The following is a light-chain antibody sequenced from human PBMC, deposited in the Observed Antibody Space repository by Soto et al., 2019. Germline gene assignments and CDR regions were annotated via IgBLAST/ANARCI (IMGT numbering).Light chain of an antibody. CDR1: QSVSSTY. J-gene: IGKJ4*01. V-gene: IGKV3-20*01. CDR2: GAS. CDR3: QHYGSLVLT. Sequence: EIVLTQYPGTLSLSPGERATLSCRASQSVSSTYLAWYQQKPGQAPRLLIYGASSRATGLPDRFSGSGSGTDFTLTIRRLEPEDFAVYYCQHYGSLVLTFGGGTKVEIK.